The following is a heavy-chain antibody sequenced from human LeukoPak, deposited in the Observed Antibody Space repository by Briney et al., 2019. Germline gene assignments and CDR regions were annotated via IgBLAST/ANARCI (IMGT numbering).Heavy chain of an antibody. D-gene: IGHD5-24*01. V-gene: IGHV1-69*06. Sequence: GSSVKVSCKASGGTFSSYAISWVRQAPGQGLEWMGGIIPIFGTANYAQKFQGRVTITADKSTSTAYMELSSLRSEDTAVYYCARGSRDGYNYDAFDIWGQGTMVTVSS. CDR3: ARGSRDGYNYDAFDI. CDR2: IIPIFGTA. J-gene: IGHJ3*02. CDR1: GGTFSSYA.